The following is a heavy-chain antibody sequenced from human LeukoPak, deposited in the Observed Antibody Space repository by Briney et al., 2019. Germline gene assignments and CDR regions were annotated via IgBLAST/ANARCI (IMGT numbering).Heavy chain of an antibody. CDR1: GFTFFSYW. J-gene: IGHJ4*02. CDR2: SRNKASSYTT. D-gene: IGHD6-19*01. CDR3: GSGSGWYSPDY. Sequence: RGSLRLSFAASGFTFFSYWMTWVRPAPGKGLEWVGRSRNKASSYTTEYAASVKGRFTISRDDSKNIAYLQMNSLKTEDTAVYYCGSGSGWYSPDYWGQGTLVTVSS. V-gene: IGHV3-72*01.